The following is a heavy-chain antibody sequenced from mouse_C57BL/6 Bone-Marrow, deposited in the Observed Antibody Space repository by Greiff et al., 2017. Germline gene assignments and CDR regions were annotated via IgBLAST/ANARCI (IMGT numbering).Heavy chain of an antibody. CDR1: GFNIKDDY. J-gene: IGHJ4*01. Sequence: VHVKQSGAELVRPGASVKLSCTASGFNIKDDYMHWVKQRPEQGLEWIGWIDPENGDTEYASKFQGKATITADTTSNTAYLQLSSLTSEDTAVYYCTTSLPLYYYAMDYWGQGTSVTVSS. CDR3: TTSLPLYYYAMDY. D-gene: IGHD2-1*01. CDR2: IDPENGDT. V-gene: IGHV14-4*01.